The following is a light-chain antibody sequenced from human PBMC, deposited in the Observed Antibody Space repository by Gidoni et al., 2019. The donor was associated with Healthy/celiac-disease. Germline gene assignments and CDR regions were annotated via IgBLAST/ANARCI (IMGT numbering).Light chain of an antibody. CDR1: QSVSNY. CDR2: DAS. J-gene: IGKJ4*01. V-gene: IGKV3-11*01. CDR3: QQRSNWPPLT. Sequence: EIVLTQSPATLSLSPGERATLSCRASQSVSNYLAWYQQKPGQAPRLLIYDASKRATDIPDRFSGSGSGTDFTLTISSLEPEDFAVYYCQQRSNWPPLTFXGXTKVEIK.